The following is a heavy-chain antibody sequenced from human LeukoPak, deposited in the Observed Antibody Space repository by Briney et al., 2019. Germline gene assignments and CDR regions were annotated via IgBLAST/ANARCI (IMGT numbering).Heavy chain of an antibody. CDR1: GFTFDDYA. V-gene: IGHV3-9*01. CDR2: ISWNSGSI. J-gene: IGHJ3*02. D-gene: IGHD5-12*01. CDR3: TKDELGDIVATSAFDI. Sequence: GGSLRLSCAASGFTFDDYAMHWVRQAPGKGLEWVSGISWNSGSIGYADSVEGRFTISRDNAKNSLYLQMNSLRAEDTALYYCTKDELGDIVATSAFDIWGQGTMVTVSS.